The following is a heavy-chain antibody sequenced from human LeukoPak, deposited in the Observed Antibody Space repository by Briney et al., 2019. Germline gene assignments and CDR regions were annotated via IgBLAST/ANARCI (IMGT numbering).Heavy chain of an antibody. Sequence: SETLSLTCAVYGGSFSGYYWSWIRQPPEKGLEWIGHIYYSGSTNYNPSLKSRVTISVDTSKNQFSLKLSSVTAADTAVYYCARLKYYYDSSGSRAEYFQHWGQGTLVTASS. D-gene: IGHD3-22*01. J-gene: IGHJ1*01. CDR1: GGSFSGYY. CDR3: ARLKYYYDSSGSRAEYFQH. V-gene: IGHV4-59*01. CDR2: IYYSGST.